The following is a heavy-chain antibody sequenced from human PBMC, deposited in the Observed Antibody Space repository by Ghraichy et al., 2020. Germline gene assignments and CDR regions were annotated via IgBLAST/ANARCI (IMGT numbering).Heavy chain of an antibody. CDR1: GYSISSAYY. Sequence: SETLSLTCAVSGYSISSAYYWCWIRQPPGKGLEWIGSLYHSGSTYYNPSLKSRVTISVDTSKNQFTLKLNSVTAADTAVYYCAGISDYLNYWGQGALVTVAS. J-gene: IGHJ4*02. D-gene: IGHD3-10*01. CDR3: AGISDYLNY. CDR2: LYHSGST. V-gene: IGHV4-38-2*01.